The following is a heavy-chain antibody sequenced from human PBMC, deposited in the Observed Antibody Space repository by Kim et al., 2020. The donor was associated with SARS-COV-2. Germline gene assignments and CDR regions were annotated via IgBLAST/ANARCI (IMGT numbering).Heavy chain of an antibody. CDR2: ISSNGGST. CDR3: VKGRYSSSWPLGY. V-gene: IGHV3-64D*06. J-gene: IGHJ4*02. D-gene: IGHD6-13*01. Sequence: GGSLRLSCSASGFTFSSYAMHWVRQAPGKGLEYVSAISSNGGSTYYADSVKGRFTISRDNSKNTLYLQMSSLRAEDTAVYYCVKGRYSSSWPLGYWGQGTLVTVSS. CDR1: GFTFSSYA.